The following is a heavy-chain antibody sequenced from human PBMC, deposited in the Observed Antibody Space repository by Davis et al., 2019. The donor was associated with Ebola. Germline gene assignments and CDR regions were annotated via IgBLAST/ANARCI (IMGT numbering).Heavy chain of an antibody. J-gene: IGHJ4*02. D-gene: IGHD4-17*01. CDR2: IITILGIA. Sequence: SVKVSCKASGGTFSSYAISWVRQAPGQGLEWMGRIITILGIANYAQKFQGRVTITADKSTSTAYMELSSLRSDDTAVYYCARGDYGDYVGISDYWGQGTLVTVSS. CDR1: GGTFSSYA. CDR3: ARGDYGDYVGISDY. V-gene: IGHV1-69*04.